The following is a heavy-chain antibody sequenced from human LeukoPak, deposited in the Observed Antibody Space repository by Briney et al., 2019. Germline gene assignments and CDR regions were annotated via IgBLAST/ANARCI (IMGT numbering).Heavy chain of an antibody. V-gene: IGHV4-34*01. CDR3: ARLAVAGTH. Sequence: SETLSLTCAVYGGSFSGYYWSWIRQPPGKGLEWIGEINHSGSTNYNPSLKSRVTISVDTSKNQFSLKLSSVTAADTAVYYCARLAVAGTHWGQGTLVTVSS. D-gene: IGHD6-19*01. CDR2: INHSGST. CDR1: GGSFSGYY. J-gene: IGHJ4*02.